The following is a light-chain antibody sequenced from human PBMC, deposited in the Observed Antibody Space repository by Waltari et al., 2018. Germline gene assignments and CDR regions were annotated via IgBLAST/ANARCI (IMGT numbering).Light chain of an antibody. CDR3: QQYSNWYT. J-gene: IGKJ2*01. CDR2: DAS. Sequence: EILMTQSPATLSVSPGERATLSCRASQSVSSTLAWYQQKHGQAPRLLIYDASTRATGIPARFSGSGSGTEFTLTISSLQSEDFAVYYCQQYSNWYTFGQGTKLEIK. CDR1: QSVSST. V-gene: IGKV3-15*01.